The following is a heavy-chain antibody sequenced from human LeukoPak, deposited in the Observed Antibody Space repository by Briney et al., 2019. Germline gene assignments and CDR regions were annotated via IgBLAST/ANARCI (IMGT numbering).Heavy chain of an antibody. Sequence: ASQTLSLACTVSAVSISSGTYYSGWVRQPPGKGLEWIGSMYYSGSTYYNPCLKSRVTISVDTSKNQFAPKLSAVTAADTAVYYCARVVPAARGVFDIWGQGTMVTVSS. V-gene: IGHV4-39*01. CDR2: MYYSGST. CDR3: ARVVPAARGVFDI. D-gene: IGHD2-2*01. J-gene: IGHJ3*02. CDR1: AVSISSGTYY.